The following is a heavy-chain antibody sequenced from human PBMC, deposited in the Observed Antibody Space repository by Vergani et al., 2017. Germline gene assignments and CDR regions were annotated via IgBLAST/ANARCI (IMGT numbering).Heavy chain of an antibody. V-gene: IGHV1-69*18. Sequence: QVQLVQSGAEVKKPGSSVKVSCKASGGTFSSYAISWVRQAPGQGLEWMGRIIPIFGTANYAQKFQGRVKLTADESTSTAYMERSSLRSEDTVVYSCASPVYSSSSSFDPWGQGTLVTVAS. J-gene: IGHJ5*02. CDR3: ASPVYSSSSSFDP. CDR2: IIPIFGTA. D-gene: IGHD6-6*01. CDR1: GGTFSSYA.